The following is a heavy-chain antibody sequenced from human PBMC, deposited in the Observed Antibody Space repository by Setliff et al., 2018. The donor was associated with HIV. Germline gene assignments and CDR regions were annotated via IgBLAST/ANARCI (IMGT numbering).Heavy chain of an antibody. CDR2: IYYSETT. J-gene: IGHJ1*01. V-gene: IGHV4-31*03. Sequence: LSETLSLTCTVSGGSISSGGYYWSWIRQHPGKGLEWIGFIYYSETTYYNPSLKSRVTISVDTSKNQFSLNLRSVTAADTAVYYCARASAGYSDPVWGHWGQGTLVTVSS. CDR3: ARASAGYSDPVWGH. CDR1: GGSISSGGYY. D-gene: IGHD3-9*01.